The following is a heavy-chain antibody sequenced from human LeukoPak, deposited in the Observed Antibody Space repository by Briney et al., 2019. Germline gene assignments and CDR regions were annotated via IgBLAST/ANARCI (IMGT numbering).Heavy chain of an antibody. CDR3: VRDHYDFWSGYYGGYYYYMDV. CDR1: GFTFSSYS. CDR2: ISSSSSYI. Sequence: PGGSLRLSCAASGFTFSSYSMNWVRQAPGKGLEWVSSISSSSSYIYYADSVKGRFTISRDNAKNSLYLQMNSLRAEDTAVYYCVRDHYDFWSGYYGGYYYYMDVWGKGTTVTVSS. J-gene: IGHJ6*03. V-gene: IGHV3-21*01. D-gene: IGHD3-3*01.